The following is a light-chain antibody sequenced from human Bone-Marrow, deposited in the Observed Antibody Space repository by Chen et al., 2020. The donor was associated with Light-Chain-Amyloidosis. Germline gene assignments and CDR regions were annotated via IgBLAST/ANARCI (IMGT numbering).Light chain of an antibody. CDR1: DLPTKY. CDR2: RDT. Sequence: SYELTQPPSVSVSPGQTARITCSGDDLPTKYAYWYQQKPGQAPVLVIHRDTERTSGISERFYGSSSGTTATLPISGVQAEDEADYHCQSADSSGTYEVIFGGGTKLTVL. V-gene: IGLV3-25*03. CDR3: QSADSSGTYEVI. J-gene: IGLJ2*01.